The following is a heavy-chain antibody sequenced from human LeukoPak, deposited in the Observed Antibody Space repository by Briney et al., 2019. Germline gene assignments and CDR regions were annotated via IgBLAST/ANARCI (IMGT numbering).Heavy chain of an antibody. V-gene: IGHV3-33*01. CDR2: IWYDGSNK. Sequence: PGRSLRLSCAASGFTFSSYGMHWVRQAPGKGLEWVAVIWYDGSNKYYADSVKGRFTISGDNSKNTLYLQMNSLRAEDTAVYYCARDPKVRGYSYGYGDYWGQGTLVTVSS. CDR1: GFTFSSYG. D-gene: IGHD5-18*01. CDR3: ARDPKVRGYSYGYGDY. J-gene: IGHJ4*02.